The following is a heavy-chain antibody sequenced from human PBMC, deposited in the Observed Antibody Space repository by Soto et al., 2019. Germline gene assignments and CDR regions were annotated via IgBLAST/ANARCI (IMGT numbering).Heavy chain of an antibody. CDR3: ASHRRSNSYDSSGYYYYFDY. Sequence: QVQLVQSGAEVKKPGSSVKVSCKASGGTFSSYAISWVRQAPGQGLEWMGGIIPIFGTANYAQKFQGRVTFTEDESTSTAYMELSSLRSEDTAVYYCASHRRSNSYDSSGYYYYFDYWGQGTLVTVSS. CDR1: GGTFSSYA. V-gene: IGHV1-69*01. J-gene: IGHJ4*02. D-gene: IGHD3-22*01. CDR2: IIPIFGTA.